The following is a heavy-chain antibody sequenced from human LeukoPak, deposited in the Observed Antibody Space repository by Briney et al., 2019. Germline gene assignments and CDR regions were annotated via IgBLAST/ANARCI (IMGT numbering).Heavy chain of an antibody. CDR3: ARDLGTYYYYFDY. CDR2: IWYDGSNK. V-gene: IGHV3-33*01. J-gene: IGHJ4*02. Sequence: GGSLRLSCAASGFTFSTYGMHWVRQAPGKGLEWVAVIWYDGSNKYYADSVKGRFTIFRDNSKSTLYLQMNSLRAEDTAVYFCARDLGTYYYYFDYWGQGTLVTVSS. D-gene: IGHD1-26*01. CDR1: GFTFSTYG.